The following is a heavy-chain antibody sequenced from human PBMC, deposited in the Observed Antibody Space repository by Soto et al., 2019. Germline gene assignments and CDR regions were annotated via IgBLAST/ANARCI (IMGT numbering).Heavy chain of an antibody. CDR1: GGTFSSYT. D-gene: IGHD4-17*01. Sequence: QVQLVQSGAEVKKPGSSVKVSCKASGGTFSSYTISWVRQAPGQGLEWMGRIIPILGIANYAQKFQGRVTITADKPTSTAYMELSSLRSEDTAVYYCARDILLDYGDSPDVYWGQGTLVTVSS. V-gene: IGHV1-69*08. CDR3: ARDILLDYGDSPDVY. J-gene: IGHJ4*02. CDR2: IIPILGIA.